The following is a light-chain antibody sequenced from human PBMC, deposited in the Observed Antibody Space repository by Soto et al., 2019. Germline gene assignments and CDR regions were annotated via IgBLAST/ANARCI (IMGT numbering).Light chain of an antibody. CDR2: DNN. CDR3: ATWDSSLRAAG. V-gene: IGLV1-51*01. J-gene: IGLJ1*01. CDR1: SSNIGNNY. Sequence: QSVLTQPPSVSAAPGQKVTISCSGSSSNIGNNYVSWYQHLPGTAPKLLIYDNNKRPSGIPDRFSGSKSGTSATLGITGLQTGDEADYYCATWDSSLRAAGFGPGTKVTVL.